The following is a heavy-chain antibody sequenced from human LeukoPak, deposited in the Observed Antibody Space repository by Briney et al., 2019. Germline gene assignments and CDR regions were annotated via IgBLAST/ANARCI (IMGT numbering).Heavy chain of an antibody. CDR2: IYYSGST. CDR3: ARHAAFAEYQSHLTHFDY. J-gene: IGHJ4*02. Sequence: SETLSLTCTVSGGSISGYYWSWIRQPPGKGLEWIGYIYYSGSTNYNSSLKSRVTISVDTSKNQFSLKLSSVTAADTAVYYCARHAAFAEYQSHLTHFDYWGQGTLVTVSS. V-gene: IGHV4-59*08. CDR1: GGSISGYY. D-gene: IGHD2-2*01.